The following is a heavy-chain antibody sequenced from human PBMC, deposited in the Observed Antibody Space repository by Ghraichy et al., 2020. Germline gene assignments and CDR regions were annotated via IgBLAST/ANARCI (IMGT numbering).Heavy chain of an antibody. V-gene: IGHV4-59*01. CDR3: ARAKYYGYSYGYYFDY. CDR2: IYYSGST. CDR1: GGSISSYY. D-gene: IGHD5-18*01. J-gene: IGHJ4*02. Sequence: SETLSLTCTVSGGSISSYYWSWIRQPPGKGLEWIGYIYYSGSTNYNPSLKSRVTISVDTSKNQFSLKLSSVTAADTAVYYCARAKYYGYSYGYYFDYWGQGTLVTVSS.